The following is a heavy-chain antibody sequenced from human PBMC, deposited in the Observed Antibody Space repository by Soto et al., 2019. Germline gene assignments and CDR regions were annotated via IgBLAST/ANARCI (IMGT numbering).Heavy chain of an antibody. CDR3: ARQGYCSGGSCYLNWFDP. CDR1: GFTFSSYW. D-gene: IGHD2-15*01. J-gene: IGHJ5*02. Sequence: GGSLRLSCAASGFTFSSYWMSWVRQAPGKGLEWVANIKQDGSEKYYVDSVKGQFTISRDNAKNSLYLQMNSLRAEDTAVYYCARQGYCSGGSCYLNWFDPWGQGTLVTVSS. CDR2: IKQDGSEK. V-gene: IGHV3-7*01.